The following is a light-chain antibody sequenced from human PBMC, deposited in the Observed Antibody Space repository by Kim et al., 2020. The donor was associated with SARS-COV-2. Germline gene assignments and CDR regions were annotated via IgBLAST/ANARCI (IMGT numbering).Light chain of an antibody. J-gene: IGLJ2*01. Sequence: QSVLTQPPSASGTPGQRVTISCSGSTSNIGDNTVTWYQHLPGTAPKLLIYTNNQRPSGVPDRFSGSKSGTSASLAISGLQSEDEANYYCAAWDDSLTGVVFGGGTQLTVL. CDR1: TSNIGDNT. CDR3: AAWDDSLTGVV. V-gene: IGLV1-44*01. CDR2: TNN.